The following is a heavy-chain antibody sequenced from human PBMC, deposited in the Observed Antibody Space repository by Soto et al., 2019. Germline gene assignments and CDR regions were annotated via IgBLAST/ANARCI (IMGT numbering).Heavy chain of an antibody. D-gene: IGHD3-22*01. CDR1: GFTFKNYG. Sequence: GGSLRLSCAASGFTFKNYGIHWVRQAPGKGLEWVAVIWNDGSQKHYVDSVKGRFTISRDNSKSMLYLQMDSLRAEDTALYYCARDLSITMIVTAFDYWGQGTLVTVSS. J-gene: IGHJ4*02. V-gene: IGHV3-33*01. CDR2: IWNDGSQK. CDR3: ARDLSITMIVTAFDY.